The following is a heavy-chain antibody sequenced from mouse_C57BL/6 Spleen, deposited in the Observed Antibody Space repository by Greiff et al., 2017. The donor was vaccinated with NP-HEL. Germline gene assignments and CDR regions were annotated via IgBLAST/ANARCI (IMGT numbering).Heavy chain of an antibody. CDR2: INPSTGGT. CDR3: ARDQLGRAMDY. Sequence: EVQLVESGPELVKPGASVKISCKASGYSFTGYYMNWVKQSPEKSLEWIGEINPSTGGTTYNQKFKAKATLTVDKSSSTAYMQLKSLTSEDSAVYYCARDQLGRAMDYWGQGTSVTVSS. D-gene: IGHD4-1*02. CDR1: GYSFTGYY. V-gene: IGHV1-42*01. J-gene: IGHJ4*01.